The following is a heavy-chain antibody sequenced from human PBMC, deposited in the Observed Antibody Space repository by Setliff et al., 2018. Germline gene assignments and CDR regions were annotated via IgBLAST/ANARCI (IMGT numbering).Heavy chain of an antibody. V-gene: IGHV4-39*07. D-gene: IGHD6-13*01. Sequence: SETLSLTCTVSGGSISSSNYYWGWIRQPPGKGLEWIGSIYHRGSTYYNPSLKSRVTISEDMSKNQFSLKVSSVTAADTAIYYCALSSSWFKDFQHWGQGTLVTVSS. CDR1: GGSISSSNYY. CDR2: IYHRGST. CDR3: ALSSSWFKDFQH. J-gene: IGHJ1*01.